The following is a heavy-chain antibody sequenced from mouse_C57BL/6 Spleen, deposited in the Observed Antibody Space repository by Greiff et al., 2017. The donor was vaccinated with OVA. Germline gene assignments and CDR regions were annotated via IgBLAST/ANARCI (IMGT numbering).Heavy chain of an antibody. V-gene: IGHV1-64*01. D-gene: IGHD1-1*01. CDR1: GYTFTSYW. CDR2: IHPTSGST. Sequence: QVQLQQPGAELVKPGASVKLSCKASGYTFTSYWMHWVKQRPGQGLEWIGMIHPTSGSTNYNEKFKSKATLTVDKSSSTAYMQLSSLTSEDSAVYYCARDTTVVATYYFDYWGQGTTLTVSS. CDR3: ARDTTVVATYYFDY. J-gene: IGHJ2*01.